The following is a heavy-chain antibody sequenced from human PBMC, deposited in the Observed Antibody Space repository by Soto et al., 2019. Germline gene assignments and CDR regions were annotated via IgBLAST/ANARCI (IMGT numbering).Heavy chain of an antibody. V-gene: IGHV1-3*01. CDR2: INAGNGKT. CDR3: ARGIWVPTPADSYLAS. J-gene: IGHJ5*01. D-gene: IGHD2-21*01. Sequence: GASVKVSCKASGYTFTNYAIHWVRQAPGQRLEWMGWINAGNGKTKYSQNFQGRVTITRDTSASIVYMEVNSLRSEDTALYYCARGIWVPTPADSYLASWAQATLLPVS. CDR1: GYTFTNYA.